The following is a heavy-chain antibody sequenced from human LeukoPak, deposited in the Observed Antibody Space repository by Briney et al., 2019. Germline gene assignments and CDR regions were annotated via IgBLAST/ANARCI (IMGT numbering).Heavy chain of an antibody. CDR2: ISRSGDIT. CDR1: GAAFSKYG. Sequence: GGSLRLSCPASGAAFSKYGLKWLRPAAGAGLEYISVISRSGDITHYADSVKGRFAISRDNVKNTLYLQMNCLRAEDTALYYCATEGLYFWGPGTQVTVSS. D-gene: IGHD3-10*01. J-gene: IGHJ4*02. V-gene: IGHV3-23*01. CDR3: ATEGLYF.